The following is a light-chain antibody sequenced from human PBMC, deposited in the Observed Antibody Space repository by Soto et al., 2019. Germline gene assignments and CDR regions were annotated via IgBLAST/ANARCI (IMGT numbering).Light chain of an antibody. CDR3: AAWDDSLSALV. CDR2: RND. J-gene: IGLJ3*02. Sequence: QSVLTQPPSASGTPGQRVTISCSGSSSNIESNYVYWYQQLPGSAPKLLIYRNDQRPSGVPDRFSGSKSGPSASLAISGLWSEDGADYYCAAWDDSLSALVFGGGTKLTVL. V-gene: IGLV1-47*03. CDR1: SSNIESNY.